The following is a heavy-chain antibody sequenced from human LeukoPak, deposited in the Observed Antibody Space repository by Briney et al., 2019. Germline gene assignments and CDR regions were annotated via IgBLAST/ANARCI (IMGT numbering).Heavy chain of an antibody. J-gene: IGHJ4*02. CDR3: VTGGSSWNEY. CDR2: IYYSGNT. Sequence: SETLSLTCTVSGVSISSSNSYWGWIRQPPGKGLEWIGSIYYSGNTYYNASLKSQVSISIDTSKNQFSLNLYSVTAADTAVYFCVTGGSSWNEYWGQGTLVTVSS. D-gene: IGHD6-13*01. CDR1: GVSISSSNSY. V-gene: IGHV4-39*07.